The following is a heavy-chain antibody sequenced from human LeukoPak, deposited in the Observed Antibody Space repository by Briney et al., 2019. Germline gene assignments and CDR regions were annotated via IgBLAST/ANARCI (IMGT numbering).Heavy chain of an antibody. CDR1: GFTFSSYA. V-gene: IGHV3-30-3*01. CDR3: ARSPGYLSIWSGYLSGGYFDY. J-gene: IGHJ4*02. Sequence: PGGSLRLSCAASGFTFSSYAMHWVRQAPGKGLEWVAVISYDGSNKYYADSVKGRFTISRDNSKNTLYLQMNSLRAEDTAVYYCARSPGYLSIWSGYLSGGYFDYWGQGTLVTVSS. D-gene: IGHD3-3*01. CDR2: ISYDGSNK.